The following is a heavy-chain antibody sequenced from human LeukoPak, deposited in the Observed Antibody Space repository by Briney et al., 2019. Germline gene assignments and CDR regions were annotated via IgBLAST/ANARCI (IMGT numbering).Heavy chain of an antibody. D-gene: IGHD2-2*01. CDR3: VRGTGPLVGKYQLLWSYYYYYYMDV. V-gene: IGHV1-8*03. J-gene: IGHJ6*03. CDR1: GYTFTSYG. CDR2: MNPNSGNT. Sequence: ASVKVSCKASGYTFTSYGINWVRQATGQGLEWMGWMNPNSGNTGYAQKFQGRVTITRNTSISTAYMELSSLRSEDTAVYYCVRGTGPLVGKYQLLWSYYYYYYMDVWGKGTTVTVSS.